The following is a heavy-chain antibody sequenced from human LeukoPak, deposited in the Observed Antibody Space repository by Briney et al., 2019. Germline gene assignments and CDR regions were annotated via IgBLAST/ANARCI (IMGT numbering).Heavy chain of an antibody. CDR2: ISSDGNTK. J-gene: IGHJ3*02. CDR1: GFTFNTYA. V-gene: IGHV3-30-3*01. Sequence: GGSLRLSCAASGFTFNTYAMHWVRQAPGQGLEWVAVISSDGNTKYYADSVKGRFTLSRDNSKNTVYLQMNSLRGDDTAVYYCGRRLGSGSQREDAFDIWGQGTMVTVSS. D-gene: IGHD6-19*01. CDR3: GRRLGSGSQREDAFDI.